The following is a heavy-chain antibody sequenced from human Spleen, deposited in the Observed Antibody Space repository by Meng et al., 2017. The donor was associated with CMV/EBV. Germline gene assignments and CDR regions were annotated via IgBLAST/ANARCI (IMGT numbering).Heavy chain of an antibody. D-gene: IGHD1-26*01. CDR3: ARRGSGSYYRMAFDY. Sequence: SETLSLTCTVSGGSISSSSSYWGWIRQPPGKGLEWIGSIYYSGSTYYNSSLKSRVTISVDTSKNQFSLKLTSVTAADTAVYYCARRGSGSYYRMAFDYWGQGTLVTVSS. V-gene: IGHV4-39*07. CDR2: IYYSGST. J-gene: IGHJ4*02. CDR1: GGSISSSSSY.